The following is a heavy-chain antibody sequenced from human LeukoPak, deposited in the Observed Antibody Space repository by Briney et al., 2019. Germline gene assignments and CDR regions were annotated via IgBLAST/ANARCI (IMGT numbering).Heavy chain of an antibody. J-gene: IGHJ4*02. CDR2: INHRGST. V-gene: IGHV4-34*04. CDR1: GESLSKYY. D-gene: IGHD1-26*01. CDR3: ASSVGSTDY. Sequence: PSETLSLTCAVNGESLSKYYWTWIRQSPGKGLEWIGEINHRGSTNLNPSLKSRATLSVDTSKHQFSLKLTSVTAADAAVYYCASSVGSTDYWGQGTLVTVSS.